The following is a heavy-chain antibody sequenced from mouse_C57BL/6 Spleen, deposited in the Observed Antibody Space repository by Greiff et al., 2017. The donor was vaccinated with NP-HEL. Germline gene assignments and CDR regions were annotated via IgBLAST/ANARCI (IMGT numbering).Heavy chain of an antibody. D-gene: IGHD2-4*01. V-gene: IGHV5-17*01. Sequence: DVMLVESGGGLVKPGGSLKLSCAASGFTFSDYGMHWVRQAPEQGLEWVAYISRGSSTIYYADTVKGRYTISRDNAKNTLFLQMTSLRSEDTAMYYCARGDDYDGGGNAMDYWGQGTSVTVSS. CDR2: ISRGSSTI. CDR3: ARGDDYDGGGNAMDY. CDR1: GFTFSDYG. J-gene: IGHJ4*01.